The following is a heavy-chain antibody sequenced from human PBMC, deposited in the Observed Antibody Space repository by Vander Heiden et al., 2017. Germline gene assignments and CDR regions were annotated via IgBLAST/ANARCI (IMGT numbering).Heavy chain of an antibody. Sequence: DVQLVQPGAEGKKPGESLMISCKGSGYSFTSSWTGRVRAVHGKGLEWMGIIDPGDSDTRYSPSFQGQVTISAEKSISTADLQWGSLKASETAMYYCARQKQNWFDPWGQGTLVTVSS. J-gene: IGHJ5*02. CDR1: GYSFTSSW. V-gene: IGHV5-51*01. CDR3: ARQKQNWFDP. CDR2: IDPGDSDT.